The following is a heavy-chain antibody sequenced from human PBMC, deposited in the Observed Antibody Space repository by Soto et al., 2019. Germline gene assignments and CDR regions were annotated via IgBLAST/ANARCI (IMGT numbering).Heavy chain of an antibody. V-gene: IGHV3-11*01. Sequence: PGGSLRLSCAVSGFDFSDYYMSWIRQAPGKGLEWLPYISGSGATIYYADSVKGRFTISRDNVDDSLSLHMNNLRGDDTAIYYCVKIRKNYRAEYFQDWGQGTLVTVSS. CDR2: ISGSGATI. D-gene: IGHD1-7*01. CDR1: GFDFSDYY. CDR3: VKIRKNYRAEYFQD. J-gene: IGHJ1*01.